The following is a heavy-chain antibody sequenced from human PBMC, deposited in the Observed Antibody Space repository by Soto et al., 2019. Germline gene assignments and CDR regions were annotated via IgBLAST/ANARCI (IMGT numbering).Heavy chain of an antibody. CDR1: GFSFTNTW. Sequence: PGGSLRLSCAASGFSFTNTWMSWIRQAPGKGLEWVGRIKREIDGGTTQYAAPVRGRFTISRDDSINTLYLHMDSLKTEDTAVYYCTTDHTRYSSSVVRPFDYWGQGTLVTVSS. D-gene: IGHD2-15*01. CDR2: IKREIDGGTT. V-gene: IGHV3-15*01. CDR3: TTDHTRYSSSVVRPFDY. J-gene: IGHJ4*02.